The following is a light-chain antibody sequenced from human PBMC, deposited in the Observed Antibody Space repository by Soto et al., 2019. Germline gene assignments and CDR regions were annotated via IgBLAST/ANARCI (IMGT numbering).Light chain of an antibody. CDR3: QQSGSAPVFT. J-gene: IGKJ2*01. V-gene: IGKV1-39*01. Sequence: DIQMTQSPSSLSASVGDRVTITCRASQSITNYLNWYQQKPGKAPKLLIYAASILQGGVPSRFSGSGAGTDFTLTISSLQPEDFATYYCQQSGSAPVFTFGQGTKLEI. CDR2: AAS. CDR1: QSITNY.